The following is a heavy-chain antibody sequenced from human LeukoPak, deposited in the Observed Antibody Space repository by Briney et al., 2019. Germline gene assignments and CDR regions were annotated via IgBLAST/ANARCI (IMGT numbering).Heavy chain of an antibody. CDR2: MNPNSGNT. CDR3: ARAITIFDYYYMDV. Sequence: ASVKVSCKASGDTFTTYDINWVRQAPGQGPEWMGWMNPNSGNTVYEPKFQGRVTMTRDTSISTAYLELSSLRSEDTVVYYCARAITIFDYYYMDVWGKGTTVTVSS. D-gene: IGHD3-3*01. J-gene: IGHJ6*03. CDR1: GDTFTTYD. V-gene: IGHV1-8*01.